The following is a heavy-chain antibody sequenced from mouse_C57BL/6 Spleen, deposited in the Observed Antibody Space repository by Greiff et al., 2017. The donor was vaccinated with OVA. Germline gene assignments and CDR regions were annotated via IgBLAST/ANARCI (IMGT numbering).Heavy chain of an antibody. CDR2: SRNKANDYTT. CDR3: DRGIREGYYVCAMDY. J-gene: IGHJ4*01. CDR1: GFTFSDFY. V-gene: IGHV7-1*01. D-gene: IGHD1-1*01. Sequence: EVKVVESGGGLVQSGRSLRLSCATSGFTFSDFYMEWVRQAPGKGLEWIAASRNKANDYTTEYSASVKGRFIVSRDTAHSILYLQMNALRAEKTAIYDSDRGIREGYYVCAMDYWGQGTSVTVSA.